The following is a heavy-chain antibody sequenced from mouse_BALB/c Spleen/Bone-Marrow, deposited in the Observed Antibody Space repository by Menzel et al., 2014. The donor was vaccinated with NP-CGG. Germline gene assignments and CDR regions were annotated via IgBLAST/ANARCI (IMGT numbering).Heavy chain of an antibody. CDR2: VNPNNGGT. Sequence: EVKLMESGPDLVKPGASVKISCKASGYSFTGYYMPWVKQSHGKSLEWIGRVNPNNGGTSYNQKFKGKAILTVDKSCSTDCREVSQLTSQGSAVSYCAKGEDGYFYDRDYWGQGTSVTVSS. V-gene: IGHV1-43*01. CDR1: GYSFTGYY. CDR3: AKGEDGYFYDRDY. D-gene: IGHD2-3*01. J-gene: IGHJ4*01.